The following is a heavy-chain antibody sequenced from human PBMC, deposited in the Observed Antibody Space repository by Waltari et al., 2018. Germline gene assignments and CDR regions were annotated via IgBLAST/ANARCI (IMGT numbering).Heavy chain of an antibody. Sequence: EVKLVESGGRQVQPGGSLLLSCEGFGFSLRRYWISWVRQDPGKGPEWVANIKGDESERYYLDSVKGRFSISRDNAANTVYLRMNYLRSEDAAIYYCGRSDVAIPGDNWGQGTQVIVSS. V-gene: IGHV3-7*03. D-gene: IGHD2-2*02. J-gene: IGHJ4*02. CDR1: GFSLRRYW. CDR3: GRSDVAIPGDN. CDR2: IKGDESER.